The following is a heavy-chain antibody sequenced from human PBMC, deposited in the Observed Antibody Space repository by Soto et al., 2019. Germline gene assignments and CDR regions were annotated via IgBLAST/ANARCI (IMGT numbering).Heavy chain of an antibody. V-gene: IGHV4-38-2*02. D-gene: IGHD3-22*01. CDR3: ATDKRVTMIGGWFDP. J-gene: IGHJ5*02. CDR2: IYHSGKT. CDR1: GYSLTSGYY. Sequence: SETLSLTCAVSGYSLTSGYYWAWVRQSPGKGLEWIGSIYHSGKTYYKPSLRSRVTISVDTAKNQFSLRLTSVTAADTAIYYCATDKRVTMIGGWFDPWGQGTLVTVSS.